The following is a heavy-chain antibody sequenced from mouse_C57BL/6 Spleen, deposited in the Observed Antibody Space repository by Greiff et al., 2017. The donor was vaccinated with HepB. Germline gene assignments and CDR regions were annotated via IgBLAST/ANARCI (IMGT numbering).Heavy chain of an antibody. V-gene: IGHV1-82*01. CDR2: IYPGDGDT. CDR3: ASYECWFAY. D-gene: IGHD1-1*01. J-gene: IGHJ3*01. CDR1: GYAFSSSW. Sequence: QVHVKQSGPELVKPGASVKISCKASGYAFSSSWMNWVKQRPGKGLEWIGRIYPGDGDTNYNGKFKGKATLTADKSSSTAYMQLSSLTSEDSAVYFCASYECWFAYWGQGTLGTVSA.